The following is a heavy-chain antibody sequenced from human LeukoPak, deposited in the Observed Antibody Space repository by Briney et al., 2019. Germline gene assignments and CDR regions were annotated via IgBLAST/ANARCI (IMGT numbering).Heavy chain of an antibody. CDR3: ARLPGNYGSGRPYYYYYYYMDV. V-gene: IGHV4-39*01. CDR2: IYYSGNT. CDR1: GDSISTSNSY. Sequence: NPSETLSLTCTVSGDSISTSNSYWGWIRQPPGKGLEWIGSIYYSGNTYYNASLKSRVTISVDTSKNQFSLKLTSVTAADTAVYYCARLPGNYGSGRPYYYYYYYMDVWGKGTTVTISS. D-gene: IGHD3-10*01. J-gene: IGHJ6*03.